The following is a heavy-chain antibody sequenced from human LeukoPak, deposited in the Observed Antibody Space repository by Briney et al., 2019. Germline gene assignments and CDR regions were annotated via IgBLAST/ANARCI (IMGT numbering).Heavy chain of an antibody. CDR1: GFTFSTYW. D-gene: IGHD6-19*01. CDR2: IKEDGSEK. CDR3: ARDRGWLVSDY. V-gene: IGHV3-7*03. J-gene: IGHJ4*02. Sequence: GGSLRLSCAASGFTFSTYWMGWVRQAPGKGLEWLGSIKEDGSEKYYVDLVKGRFTISRDNAKNSLSLQMNSLRAEDTAVYYCARDRGWLVSDYWGQGTLVTVSS.